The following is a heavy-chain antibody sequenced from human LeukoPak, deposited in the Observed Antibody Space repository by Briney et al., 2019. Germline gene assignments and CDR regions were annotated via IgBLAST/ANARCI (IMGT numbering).Heavy chain of an antibody. D-gene: IGHD4-23*01. CDR3: ARDGDTVLTRGYYYYMDV. Sequence: GGSLRLSCAASGFTFSSYSMNWVRQAPGKGLEWVSSISTSSSYIYYADSVKGRFTISRDNAKKSLYLQMNSLRAEDTAVYYCARDGDTVLTRGYYYYMDVWGKGTTVTVSS. CDR1: GFTFSSYS. J-gene: IGHJ6*03. V-gene: IGHV3-21*01. CDR2: ISTSSSYI.